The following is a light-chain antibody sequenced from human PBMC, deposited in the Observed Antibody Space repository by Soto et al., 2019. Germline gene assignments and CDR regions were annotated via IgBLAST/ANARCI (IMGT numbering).Light chain of an antibody. CDR1: QSVSSSY. J-gene: IGKJ4*01. V-gene: IGKV3-20*01. Sequence: EIVLTQSPGTLSLSPWERATLSCRASQSVSSSYLAWCQQKPGQAPRLLIYGASSRATGIPDRFSGSGSGTDFTLTISRLEPEDFAVYYCQQYGSSPLTFGGGTKVDI. CDR3: QQYGSSPLT. CDR2: GAS.